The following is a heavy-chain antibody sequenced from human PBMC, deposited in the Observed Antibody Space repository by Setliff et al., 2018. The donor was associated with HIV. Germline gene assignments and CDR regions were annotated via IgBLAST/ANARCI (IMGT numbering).Heavy chain of an antibody. CDR2: ISASGGST. V-gene: IGHV3-23*01. CDR3: AKQVGYCSSTSCPSGRYMDV. Sequence: SGGSLRLSCAASGFTFSSYAMSWVRQAPGKGPEWVSSISASGGSTFYGDSVKGRFTISRDNARNTLYLQMNSLKGDDTAVYHCAKQVGYCSSTSCPSGRYMDVWGKGTTGTSP. D-gene: IGHD2-2*01. J-gene: IGHJ6*03. CDR1: GFTFSSYA.